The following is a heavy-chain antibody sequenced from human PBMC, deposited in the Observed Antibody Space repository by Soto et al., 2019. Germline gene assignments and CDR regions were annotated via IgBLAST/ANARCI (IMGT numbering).Heavy chain of an antibody. CDR3: EKTLAYGISWYSFDY. Sequence: EVQLLESGGGLVQPGGSLRLSCAASGFTFSSYAMNWVRQSPGKGLEWVSTIGKNGDITYYADSVNGRFTISRDNSKNTLYLPMSSLRADNTALYYCEKTLAYGISWYSFDYLGQGTQVTVSS. J-gene: IGHJ4*02. D-gene: IGHD6-13*01. CDR2: IGKNGDIT. CDR1: GFTFSSYA. V-gene: IGHV3-23*01.